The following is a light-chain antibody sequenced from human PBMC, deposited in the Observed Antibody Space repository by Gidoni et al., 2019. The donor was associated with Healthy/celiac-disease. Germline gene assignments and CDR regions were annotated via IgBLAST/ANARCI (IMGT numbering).Light chain of an antibody. Sequence: DIQMTQSPSSLSASVGDRVTITCRASQSISSYLNWYQQKPGKAPKLLIYAASSLQSGVPSRFRVSGSGTEFTLTISSLQPEDVATYYCQRSYSTPFLTFGQGTKVEIK. CDR2: AAS. J-gene: IGKJ1*01. CDR3: QRSYSTPFLT. CDR1: QSISSY. V-gene: IGKV1-39*01.